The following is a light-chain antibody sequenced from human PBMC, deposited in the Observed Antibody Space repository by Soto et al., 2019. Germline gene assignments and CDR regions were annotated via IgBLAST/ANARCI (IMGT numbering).Light chain of an antibody. J-gene: IGKJ4*01. Sequence: EIVMTQSPATLSLSPGERATLSCRASQSFSRSYLAWYQSNNATTXPXVXHXXXXRATCNPANFSGSGYGTDFALPCSRREPEEFAVYYYQHCGNLPPRVTVGGRTKVDI. V-gene: IGKV3-20*01. CDR1: QSFSRSY. CDR2: XXX. CDR3: QHCGNLPPRVT.